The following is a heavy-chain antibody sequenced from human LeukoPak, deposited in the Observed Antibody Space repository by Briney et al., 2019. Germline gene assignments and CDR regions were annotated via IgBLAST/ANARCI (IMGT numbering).Heavy chain of an antibody. J-gene: IGHJ1*01. V-gene: IGHV4-59*01. CDR3: ARAETTIGPRYFQH. Sequence: TSETLSLTCTVSGGSISSYYWSWIRQPPGKGLEWIGYIYYSGSTNYNPSLKSRVTISVDTSKNQFSLKLSSVTAADTAVYYCARAETTIGPRYFQHWGQGTLVTVSS. CDR2: IYYSGST. CDR1: GGSISSYY. D-gene: IGHD4-4*01.